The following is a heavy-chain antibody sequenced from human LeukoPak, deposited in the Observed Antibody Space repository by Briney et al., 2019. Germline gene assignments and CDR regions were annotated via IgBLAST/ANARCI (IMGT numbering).Heavy chain of an antibody. J-gene: IGHJ4*02. V-gene: IGHV4-4*02. D-gene: IGHD6-19*01. CDR1: GGSIISSNW. Sequence: GTLSLTSAVSGGSIISSNWWSWVRQPPGKGLEWIGEIYHSGSTNYNPSLKSRVTISVDKSKNQFSLKLSSVTAADTAVYYCARGIAVAGTFDYWGQGTLVTVSS. CDR2: IYHSGST. CDR3: ARGIAVAGTFDY.